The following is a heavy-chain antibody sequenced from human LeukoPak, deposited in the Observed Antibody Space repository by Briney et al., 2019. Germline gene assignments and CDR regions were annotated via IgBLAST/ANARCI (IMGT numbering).Heavy chain of an antibody. Sequence: SETLSLTCTVSGGSISSGNYYWSWIRQHPGKGLEWIGYIHHSGSTNYNPSLKSRVTISVDTSKNQFSLKLSSVTAADTAVYYCARGRAYYDFWSGYRENGHPYYFDYWGQGTLVTVSS. CDR3: ARGRAYYDFWSGYRENGHPYYFDY. V-gene: IGHV4-31*03. J-gene: IGHJ4*02. D-gene: IGHD3-3*01. CDR2: IHHSGST. CDR1: GGSISSGNYY.